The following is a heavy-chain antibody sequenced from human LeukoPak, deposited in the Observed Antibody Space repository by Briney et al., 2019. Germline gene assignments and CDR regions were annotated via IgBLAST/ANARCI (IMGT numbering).Heavy chain of an antibody. V-gene: IGHV4-59*01. D-gene: IGHD5-18*01. CDR2: IYYSGST. Sequence: SETLSLTCTVSGGSLSSYYWSWLRQPPGKGLEWIGYIYYSGSTNYNPSLKSRVTISVDTSKNQFSLKLSSVTAADTAVYYCASGRYGRYFDYWGQGTLVTVSS. CDR1: GGSLSSYY. CDR3: ASGRYGRYFDY. J-gene: IGHJ4*02.